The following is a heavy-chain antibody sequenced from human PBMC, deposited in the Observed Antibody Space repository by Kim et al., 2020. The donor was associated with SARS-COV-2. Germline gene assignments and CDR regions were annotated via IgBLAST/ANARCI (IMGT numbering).Heavy chain of an antibody. CDR2: ISGGGNT. V-gene: IGHV3-53*05. D-gene: IGHD3-10*01. CDR1: GFTVTDNH. CDR3: TKDPGHNSGVDPDP. J-gene: IGHJ5*02. Sequence: GGSLRLSCAASGFTVTDNHMSWVRQAPGKGLEWVSVISGGGNTYYADSVKGRFTISTDHSKNTLFLQMSSLTTEDTAVYHFTKDPGHNSGVDPDPWGQGTLVTVSS.